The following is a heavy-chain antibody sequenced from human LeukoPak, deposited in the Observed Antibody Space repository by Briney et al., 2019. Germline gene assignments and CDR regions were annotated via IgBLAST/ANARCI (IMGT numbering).Heavy chain of an antibody. J-gene: IGHJ4*02. CDR2: IWYDGNYK. Sequence: GRSLRLSCAASGFTFSSYGMHWVRQAPGKGLECVAVIWYDGNYKYYADSVKGRFTISRDNSKNTLYLQMNSLRAEDTAVYYCASGPYYDGSGYLAHWGQGTLVTVSS. CDR1: GFTFSSYG. CDR3: ASGPYYDGSGYLAH. D-gene: IGHD3-22*01. V-gene: IGHV3-33*01.